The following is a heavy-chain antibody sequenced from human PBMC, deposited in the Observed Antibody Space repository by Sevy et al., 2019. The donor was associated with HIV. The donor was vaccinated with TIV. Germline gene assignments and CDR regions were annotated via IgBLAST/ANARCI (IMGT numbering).Heavy chain of an antibody. V-gene: IGHV3-64D*06. J-gene: IGHJ4*02. Sequence: GGSLRLSCSASGFTFSSYAMHWVRQAPGKGLEYDSAISSNGGSTYYADSVKCRFTISRDNSKNTLYLQMSSLRAEDTAVYYCVKDRYYDTSGYYYESPYFDYWGQGTLVTVSS. CDR1: GFTFSSYA. D-gene: IGHD3-22*01. CDR3: VKDRYYDTSGYYYESPYFDY. CDR2: ISSNGGST.